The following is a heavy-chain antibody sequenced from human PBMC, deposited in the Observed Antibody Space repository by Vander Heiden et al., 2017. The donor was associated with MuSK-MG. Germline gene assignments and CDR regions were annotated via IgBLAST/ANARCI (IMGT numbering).Heavy chain of an antibody. V-gene: IGHV1-2*02. Sequence: HVPLVQSWAAVKNPRPSVQVSCKASGYTFPGYFMPWVRQAPRQGLEWMGWIKPNSGGTNYAQKSQGRVSMTRDTTSSTAYMELSRLRSDDTGVYYCASHSSGYYRGVYYYYYGKDVWGQGTTGTVS. J-gene: IGHJ6*02. CDR1: GYTFPGYF. CDR2: IKPNSGGT. D-gene: IGHD3-22*01. CDR3: ASHSSGYYRGVYYYYYGKDV.